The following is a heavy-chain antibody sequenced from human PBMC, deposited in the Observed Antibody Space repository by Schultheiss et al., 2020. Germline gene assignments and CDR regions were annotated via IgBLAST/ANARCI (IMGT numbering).Heavy chain of an antibody. V-gene: IGHV3-48*01. Sequence: GEPLKISCAASGFTFSTYSMNWVRQAPGKGLEWVSYISSSSSTIYYADSVKGRFTISRDNAQNSLFLHMNSLRAEDTAVYYCARTSTQGVNNWGQGTLVTVSS. CDR3: ARTSTQGVNN. CDR1: GFTFSTYS. CDR2: ISSSSSTI. D-gene: IGHD3-10*01. J-gene: IGHJ4*02.